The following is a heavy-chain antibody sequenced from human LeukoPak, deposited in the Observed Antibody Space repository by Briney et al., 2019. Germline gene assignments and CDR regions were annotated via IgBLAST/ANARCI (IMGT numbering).Heavy chain of an antibody. Sequence: PGGSLRLSCAASGFTFSSYGMHWVRQGPGKGLEWVAFIRYDGSNKYYGDSVKGRFTISRDNSKNTLYLQMNSLGAEDTAVYYCAKGSKGVVFTRDHYMDVWGKGTTVTISS. CDR2: IRYDGSNK. D-gene: IGHD3-3*01. J-gene: IGHJ6*03. CDR1: GFTFSSYG. V-gene: IGHV3-30*02. CDR3: AKGSKGVVFTRDHYMDV.